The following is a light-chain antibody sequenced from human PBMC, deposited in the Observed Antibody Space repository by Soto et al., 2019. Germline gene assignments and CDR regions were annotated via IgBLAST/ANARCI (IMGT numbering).Light chain of an antibody. CDR3: QQYGSSLT. J-gene: IGKJ1*01. V-gene: IGKV3-20*01. CDR1: HSVSSY. CDR2: GAS. Sequence: IVLTQSPATLSLSPGERATLCCRTSHSVSSYLAWYQQKPDQAPRLLIYGASSRATGIPDRFSGSGSGTDFTLTISRLEPEDFGVYYCQQYGSSLTFGQGTKVDIK.